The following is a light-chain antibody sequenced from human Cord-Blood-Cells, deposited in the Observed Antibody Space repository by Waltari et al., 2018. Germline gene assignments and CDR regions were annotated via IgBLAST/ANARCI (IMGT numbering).Light chain of an antibody. CDR1: SSNIGAGYD. CDR2: GNS. CDR3: QSYDSSLSDWV. Sequence: QSVLTQPPSVSGAPGQRVTISCTGSSSNIGAGYDVHWYQQLPGTAPKLLIYGNSNRPAGVPDLFSGSKSGTSASLAITGLQAEDGADYYCQSYDSSLSDWVFGGGTKLTVL. J-gene: IGLJ3*02. V-gene: IGLV1-40*01.